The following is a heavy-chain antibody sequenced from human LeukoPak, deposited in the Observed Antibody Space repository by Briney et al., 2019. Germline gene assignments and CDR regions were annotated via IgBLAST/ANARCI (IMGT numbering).Heavy chain of an antibody. CDR3: ANKPKTGDPSDY. Sequence: GGSLRLSCAASGFTFNDYAMSWVRQAPGEGLEWVSSISNSGGSTYYADSVKGRFTISRDNSKNTLYLQMNSLRAEDTAVYYCANKPKTGDPSDYWGQGTLVTVSS. CDR1: GFTFNDYA. D-gene: IGHD7-27*01. CDR2: ISNSGGST. V-gene: IGHV3-23*01. J-gene: IGHJ4*02.